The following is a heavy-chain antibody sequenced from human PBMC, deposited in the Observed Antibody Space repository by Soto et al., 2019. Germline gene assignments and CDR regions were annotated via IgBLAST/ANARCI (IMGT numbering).Heavy chain of an antibody. D-gene: IGHD3-22*01. Sequence: SETLSLTCTVSGGSISSSSYYWGWIRQPPGKGLEWIGSIYYSGSTYYNPSLKSRVTISVDTSKNQFSLKLSSVTAADTAVYYCARQSRYYYDSSGYYLPRNFDYWAREPWSPSP. V-gene: IGHV4-39*01. CDR3: ARQSRYYYDSSGYYLPRNFDY. J-gene: IGHJ4*02. CDR2: IYYSGST. CDR1: GGSISSSSYY.